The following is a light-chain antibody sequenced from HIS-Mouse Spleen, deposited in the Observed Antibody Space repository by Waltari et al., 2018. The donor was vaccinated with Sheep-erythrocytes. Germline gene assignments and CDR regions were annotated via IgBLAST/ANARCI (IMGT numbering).Light chain of an antibody. CDR1: SSDVGSYNL. CDR3: CSYAGSSTPWV. V-gene: IGLV2-23*01. CDR2: EGS. Sequence: QSALTQPASVSGSPVQSITISCTGTSSDVGSYNLVSWYQQHPGKAPNLMIYEGSKRPSGVSTRFSGSKSGNTASLTISGLQAEDEADYYCCSYAGSSTPWVFGGGTKLTVL. J-gene: IGLJ3*02.